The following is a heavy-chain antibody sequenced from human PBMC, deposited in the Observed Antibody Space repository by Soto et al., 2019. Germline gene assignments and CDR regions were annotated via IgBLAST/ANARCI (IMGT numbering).Heavy chain of an antibody. D-gene: IGHD3-10*01. CDR3: AGDRKVRGVINWFDP. CDR2: IWYDGSNK. CDR1: GFTFSSYG. Sequence: QVQLVESGGGVVQPGRSLRLSCAASGFTFSSYGMHWVRQAPGKGLEWVAVIWYDGSNKYYADSVKGRFTISRDNSKNTLYLQMNSLRAEDTAVYYCAGDRKVRGVINWFDPWGQGTLVTVSS. V-gene: IGHV3-33*01. J-gene: IGHJ5*02.